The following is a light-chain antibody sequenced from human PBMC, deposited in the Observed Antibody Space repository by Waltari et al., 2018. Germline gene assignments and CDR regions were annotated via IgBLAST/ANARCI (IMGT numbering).Light chain of an antibody. J-gene: IGLJ2*01. CDR2: DNF. V-gene: IGLV1-51*01. CDR1: ASNIGANY. CDR3: GTWDNALNFARV. Sequence: QSVLTQPPSVSAAAGQRVTIPCPARASNIGANYVSWYQQLPGTAPKLPIYDNFKRLSGIPDRFSGSKSGTSGTLAITGLQTGDEAIYFCGTWDNALNFARVFGGGTKLTVL.